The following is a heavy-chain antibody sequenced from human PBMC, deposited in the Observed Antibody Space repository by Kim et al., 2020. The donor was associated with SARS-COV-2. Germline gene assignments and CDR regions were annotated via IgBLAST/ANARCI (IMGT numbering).Heavy chain of an antibody. CDR2: TYYDGTT. CDR1: GGSISGYY. Sequence: SETLSLTCTVSGGSISGYYWSWVWQAPGKGLVWIGCTYYDGTTNYNPSLNSRVSISVDTSKKHFSLKVNSVTAADTAVYYCAGGIFACFECFQHWGQGAL. V-gene: IGHV4-59*01. D-gene: IGHD3-3*02. J-gene: IGHJ1*01. CDR3: AGGIFACFECFQH.